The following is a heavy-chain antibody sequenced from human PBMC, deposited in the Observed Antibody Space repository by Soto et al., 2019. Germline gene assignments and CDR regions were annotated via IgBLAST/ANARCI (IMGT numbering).Heavy chain of an antibody. Sequence: SATLSLTCTVSGGSISSYYWSWIRQPPGKGLEWIGYIYYSGSTNYNPSLKSLVTISVDTSKNQFSLKLSSVTAADTAVYYCARLSQIQLWSSWFDLWGQGTLVTVSS. CDR2: IYYSGST. V-gene: IGHV4-59*01. CDR3: ARLSQIQLWSSWFDL. J-gene: IGHJ5*02. CDR1: GGSISSYY. D-gene: IGHD5-18*01.